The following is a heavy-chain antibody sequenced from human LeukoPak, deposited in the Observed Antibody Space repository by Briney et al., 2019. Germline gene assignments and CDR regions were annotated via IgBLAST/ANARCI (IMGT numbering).Heavy chain of an antibody. J-gene: IGHJ4*02. CDR1: GFTFSNYW. CDR2: IKRDGSDN. D-gene: IGHD6-19*01. V-gene: IGHV3-7*01. Sequence: GGSLRLSCAASGFTFSNYWMSWVRQAPGKGLEWVANIKRDGSDNYYVGSVEGRFAISRDNAKNSLYLQMSSLRAEDTAIYYCARALYNRGWYPDYFDSWGQGTLVTVSA. CDR3: ARALYNRGWYPDYFDS.